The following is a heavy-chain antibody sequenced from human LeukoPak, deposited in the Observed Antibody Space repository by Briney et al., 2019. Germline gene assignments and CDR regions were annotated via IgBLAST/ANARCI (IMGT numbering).Heavy chain of an antibody. D-gene: IGHD7-27*01. CDR1: GFTFSRYG. CDR2: ISSSDNTI. Sequence: GGSLRLSCAASGFTFSRYGMHWVRQAPGKGLEWVSYISSSDNTIYYADSVKGRFTISRDNAKNSLYLQMNSLRAEDTAVYYCARDINWVGGYWGQGTLVTVSS. CDR3: ARDINWVGGY. V-gene: IGHV3-48*04. J-gene: IGHJ4*02.